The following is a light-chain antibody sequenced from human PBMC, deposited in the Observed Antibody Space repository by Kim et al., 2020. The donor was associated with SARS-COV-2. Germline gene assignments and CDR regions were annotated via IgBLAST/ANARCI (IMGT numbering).Light chain of an antibody. J-gene: IGKJ2*01. V-gene: IGKV3-20*01. CDR3: QQYGSSPGT. CDR1: QSVGSSY. Sequence: LSPGERATLSCRASQSVGSSYLAWYQQKPGQAPRLLIYAASSRATGIPDRFSGSGSGTDFTLTISRLEPEDFTVYYCQQYGSSPGTFGQGTKLEI. CDR2: AAS.